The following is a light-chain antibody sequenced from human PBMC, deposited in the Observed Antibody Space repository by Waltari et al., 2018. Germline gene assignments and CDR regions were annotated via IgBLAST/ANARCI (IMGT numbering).Light chain of an antibody. Sequence: QFVLTQPPSLSGAPGERVTLSCTGSSSNIGTDYDVHWYQQFPGTAPKLLIYTNTNRPPGVPDRFSGSKSGTSASLAITGLQPEDEAEYYCQSYDSSLSVVFGGGTKLTVL. CDR2: TNT. CDR3: QSYDSSLSVV. J-gene: IGLJ2*01. V-gene: IGLV1-40*01. CDR1: SSNIGTDYD.